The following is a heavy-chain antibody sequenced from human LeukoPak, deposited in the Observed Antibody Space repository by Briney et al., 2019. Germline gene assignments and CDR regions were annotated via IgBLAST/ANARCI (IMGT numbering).Heavy chain of an antibody. V-gene: IGHV4-59*01. J-gene: IGHJ5*02. CDR3: ARGRGWFDP. CDR2: IYYSGST. CDR1: GGSISSYY. Sequence: SETLSLTCTASGGSISSYYWSWIRQPPGKGLEWIGYIYYSGSTNYNPSLKSRVTISVDTSKNQFSLKLSSVTAADTAVYYRARGRGWFDPWGQGTLVTVSS. D-gene: IGHD3-10*01.